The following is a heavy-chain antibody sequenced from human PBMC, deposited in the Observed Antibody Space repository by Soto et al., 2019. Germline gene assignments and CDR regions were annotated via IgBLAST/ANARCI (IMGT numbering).Heavy chain of an antibody. CDR2: ISLNGDI. D-gene: IGHD2-8*02. CDR3: XXXXXXTGGPV. V-gene: IGHV4-4*02. Sequence: QVQLQESGPGLVESSGTLSLTCAVYGGSITSGHWWTWVRQSPGKGLEWIGEISLNGDINYSPSLXSRXXXSXXXXXXXXXXXXXXXXXXXXXXXXXXXXXXXTGGPVWGPGTVVTVSS. J-gene: IGHJ4*03. CDR1: GGSITSGHW.